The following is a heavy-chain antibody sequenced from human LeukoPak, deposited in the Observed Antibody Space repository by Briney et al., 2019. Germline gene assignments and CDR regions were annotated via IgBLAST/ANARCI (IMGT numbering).Heavy chain of an antibody. J-gene: IGHJ4*02. D-gene: IGHD5-24*01. CDR1: GFTFSTYE. CDR2: ISSSGSTI. CDR3: ARGSGEMVTANRLGY. Sequence: GGSLRLSCAASGFTFSTYEMNWVRQAPGKRLEWVSYISSSGSTIYYADSVEGRFTISRDNAKNSLYLQMNSLRADDTAVYYCARGSGEMVTANRLGYWGQGTLVTVSS. V-gene: IGHV3-48*03.